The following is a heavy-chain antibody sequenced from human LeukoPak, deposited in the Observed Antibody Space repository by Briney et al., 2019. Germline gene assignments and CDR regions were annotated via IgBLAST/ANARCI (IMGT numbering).Heavy chain of an antibody. V-gene: IGHV1-18*01. CDR2: ISAYNGNT. CDR1: GYTFTSYG. D-gene: IGHD3-22*01. CDR3: AREYYYDSSGYKGYYFDY. J-gene: IGHJ4*02. Sequence: GASVTVSCKASGYTFTSYGISWVRQAPGQGLEWMGWISAYNGNTNYAQKLQGRVTMTTDTSTSTAYMELRSLRSDDTAVYYCAREYYYDSSGYKGYYFDYWGQGTLVTVSS.